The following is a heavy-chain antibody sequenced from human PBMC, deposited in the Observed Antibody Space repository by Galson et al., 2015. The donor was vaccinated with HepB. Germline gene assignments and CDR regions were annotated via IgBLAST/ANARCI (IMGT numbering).Heavy chain of an antibody. D-gene: IGHD3-9*01. CDR3: AREDYDILTGYSNYYYYYMDV. Sequence: SLRLSCAASGFTFSNYAMHWVRQAPGKGLGWVTIISFDGGNTYYADSVKGRFTISRDNSKNTVYLQMNSLRAEDTAVYYCAREDYDILTGYSNYYYYYMDVWGKGTTVTVSS. V-gene: IGHV3-30-3*01. J-gene: IGHJ6*03. CDR1: GFTFSNYA. CDR2: ISFDGGNT.